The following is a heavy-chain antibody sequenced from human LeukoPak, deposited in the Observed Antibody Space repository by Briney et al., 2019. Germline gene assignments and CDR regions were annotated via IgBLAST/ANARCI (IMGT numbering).Heavy chain of an antibody. CDR2: IYTSGST. CDR3: ARPSTSFVNWFDP. Sequence: SETLSLTCTVSGGSISSYYWSWIRQPPGKGLEWIGYIYTSGSTNYNPSLKSRVTISVDTSKNQFSLKLSSATAADTAVYYCARPSTSFVNWFDPWGQGTLVTVSS. V-gene: IGHV4-4*09. CDR1: GGSISSYY. J-gene: IGHJ5*02. D-gene: IGHD2-2*01.